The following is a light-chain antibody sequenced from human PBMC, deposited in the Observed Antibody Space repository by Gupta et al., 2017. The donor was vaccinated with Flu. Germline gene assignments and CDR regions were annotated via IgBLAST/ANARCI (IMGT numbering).Light chain of an antibody. Sequence: QSALTQPASVSGSPGQSITISCTGTSSDVGIYNLVSWYQQYPGKAPKIMSYEVTKRPSGVSNRFSGSKSGITASLTISGLQAEDEADYYCCSYAGSSTVIFGGGTKLTVL. CDR3: CSYAGSSTVI. CDR2: EVT. J-gene: IGLJ2*01. CDR1: SSDVGIYNL. V-gene: IGLV2-23*02.